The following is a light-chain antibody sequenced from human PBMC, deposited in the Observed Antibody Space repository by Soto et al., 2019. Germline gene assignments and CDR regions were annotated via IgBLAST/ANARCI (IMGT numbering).Light chain of an antibody. V-gene: IGKV3-20*01. Sequence: EIVLTQSPGTLSLSPGERATLFCRASQSVGRDYLAWFQQKPGQPPRLLIHDASSRATGIPDRFGGSGSGTDFTLTISRLEPEDFAVYYCQQYAYSPITFGQGTRLEIK. CDR1: QSVGRDY. CDR3: QQYAYSPIT. J-gene: IGKJ5*01. CDR2: DAS.